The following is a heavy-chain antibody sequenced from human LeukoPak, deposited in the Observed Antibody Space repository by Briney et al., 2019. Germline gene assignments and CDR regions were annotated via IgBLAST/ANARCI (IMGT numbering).Heavy chain of an antibody. CDR3: AREEGGTAMPRGFDY. V-gene: IGHV4-59*12. Sequence: SETLSLTCTVSGGSISSYYWSWIRQPPGKGLEWIGYIYYSGSTNYNPSLKSRVTMSVDTSKNQFSLKLSSVTAADTAVYYCAREEGGTAMPRGFDYWGQGTLVTVSS. CDR2: IYYSGST. J-gene: IGHJ4*02. D-gene: IGHD5-18*01. CDR1: GGSISSYY.